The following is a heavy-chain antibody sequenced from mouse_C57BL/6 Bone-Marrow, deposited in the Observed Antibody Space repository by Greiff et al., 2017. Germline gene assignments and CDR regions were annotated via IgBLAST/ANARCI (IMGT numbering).Heavy chain of an antibody. Sequence: DVKLVESGGGLVKPGGSLKLSCAASGFTFSDYGMHWVRQAPEKGLEWVAYISSGSSTISYADTVTGRFTLSRATAKNTQFLQMTSLRSEDTAMYCCARRVLRYHYFDYWGQGTTLTVSS. CDR1: GFTFSDYG. CDR3: ARRVLRYHYFDY. J-gene: IGHJ2*01. V-gene: IGHV5-17*01. D-gene: IGHD1-1*01. CDR2: ISSGSSTI.